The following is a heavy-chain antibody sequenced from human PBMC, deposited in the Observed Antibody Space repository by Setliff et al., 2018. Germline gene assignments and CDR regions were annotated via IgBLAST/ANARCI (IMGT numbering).Heavy chain of an antibody. CDR1: GGSISSGGYY. J-gene: IGHJ4*02. D-gene: IGHD3-22*01. CDR3: ATFDQITMIVVGASTGFDY. V-gene: IGHV4-31*11. Sequence: PSETLSLTCAVSGGSISSGGYYWSWIRQHPGKGLEWTGYIYYSGSTYYNPSLKSRVTISVDTSKNQFSLKLSSVTAADTAVYYCATFDQITMIVVGASTGFDYWGQGTLVTVSS. CDR2: IYYSGST.